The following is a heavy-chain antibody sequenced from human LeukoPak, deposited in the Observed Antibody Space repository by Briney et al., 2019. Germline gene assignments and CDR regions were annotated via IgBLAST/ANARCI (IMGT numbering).Heavy chain of an antibody. CDR3: AKFKGHYYYDSSGYCDN. CDR1: GGSITGYY. J-gene: IGHJ4*02. D-gene: IGHD3-22*01. Sequence: SETLSLTCSVSGGSITGYYWSWIRQPAGKGLEWIGRIYTSGSTNYNPSLKSRVTMSVDTSKNQFSLNLSSVTAADTAVYYCAKFKGHYYYDSSGYCDNWGQGTLVTVSS. V-gene: IGHV4-4*07. CDR2: IYTSGST.